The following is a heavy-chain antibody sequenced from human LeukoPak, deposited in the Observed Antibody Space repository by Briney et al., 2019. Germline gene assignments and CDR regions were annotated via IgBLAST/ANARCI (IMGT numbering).Heavy chain of an antibody. J-gene: IGHJ3*02. CDR2: IYYSGST. V-gene: IGHV4-59*01. D-gene: IGHD3-16*01. CDR1: GGSISSYY. Sequence: SETLSLTCTVSGGSISSYYWSWIRQPPGKGLEWIGYIYYSGSTNYNPSLKSRVTISVDTSRNQFSLKLSSVTAADTAVYYCARGGSRDAFDIWGQGTMVTVSS. CDR3: ARGGSRDAFDI.